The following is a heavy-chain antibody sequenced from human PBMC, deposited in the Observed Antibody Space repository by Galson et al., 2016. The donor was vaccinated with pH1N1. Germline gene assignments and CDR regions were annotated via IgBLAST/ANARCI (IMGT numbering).Heavy chain of an antibody. D-gene: IGHD1-26*01. CDR2: ISGGDGST. Sequence: SLRLSCAASGFKASGFTFSNYAMSWVRQAPGKGLEWVSTISGGDGSTYYADSVKGRFTISRDNSKNTLYLQMSSLRAEDTAIYYCAKVRLEWELGGGWFDPWGQGTLVTVSS. CDR3: AKVRLEWELGGGWFDP. CDR1: GFTFSNYA. J-gene: IGHJ5*02. V-gene: IGHV3-23*01.